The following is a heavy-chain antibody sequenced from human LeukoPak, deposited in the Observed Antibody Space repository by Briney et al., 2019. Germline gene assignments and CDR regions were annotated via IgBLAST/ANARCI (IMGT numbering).Heavy chain of an antibody. CDR2: ISAYNGNT. D-gene: IGHD1-26*01. Sequence: ASVKVSCKAFGYTFTSYGISWVRQAPGQGLEWMGWISAYNGNTNYAQKLQGRVTMTTDTSTSTAYMELRSLRSDDTAVYYCARSPRIVGATSSDYWGQGTLVTVSS. CDR3: ARSPRIVGATSSDY. CDR1: GYTFTSYG. V-gene: IGHV1-18*01. J-gene: IGHJ4*02.